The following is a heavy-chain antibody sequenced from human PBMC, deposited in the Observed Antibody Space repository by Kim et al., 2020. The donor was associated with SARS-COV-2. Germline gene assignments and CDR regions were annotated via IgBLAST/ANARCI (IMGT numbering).Heavy chain of an antibody. CDR2: ICRNGTT. CDR1: EFSVSTKT. D-gene: IGHD1-1*01. J-gene: IGHJ4*02. Sequence: GGSLRLSCAASEFSVSTKTMTWVRQAPGKGLEWVSIICRNGTTYYADSAKDRLTTSRDTSKNTLNLQLDNLLADDTAGYYYAGGNHNNYLYKYWGQGTLVTVSA. V-gene: IGHV3-53*01. CDR3: AGGNHNNYLYKY.